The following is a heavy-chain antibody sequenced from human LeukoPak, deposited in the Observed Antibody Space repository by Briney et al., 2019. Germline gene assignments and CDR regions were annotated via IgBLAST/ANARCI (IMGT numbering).Heavy chain of an antibody. CDR1: GYTFTIYD. CDR2: MNPDSGNT. D-gene: IGHD4-17*01. CDR3: AVHLPGDYLDP. J-gene: IGHJ5*02. V-gene: IGHV1-8*01. Sequence: GASVRVSCKASGYTFTIYDINWVRQAAGQGLEWMGWMNPDSGNTDFAQKFQGRVTMTRNTSISTAYMELSSLTPEDTAVYYCAVHLPGDYLDPWGQGTLVTVSS.